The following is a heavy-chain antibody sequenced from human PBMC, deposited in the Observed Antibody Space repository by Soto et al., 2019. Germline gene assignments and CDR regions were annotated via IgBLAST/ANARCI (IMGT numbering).Heavy chain of an antibody. Sequence: SVKVSCKASGGTFSSYAISWVRQAPGQGLEWMGGIIPIFGTANYAQKFQGRVTITADESTSTAYMELSSLRSEDTAVYYCARGVNRYYYYYGMDVWGQGTTVTVSS. CDR1: GGTFSSYA. J-gene: IGHJ6*02. CDR3: ARGVNRYYYYYGMDV. V-gene: IGHV1-69*13. CDR2: IIPIFGTA.